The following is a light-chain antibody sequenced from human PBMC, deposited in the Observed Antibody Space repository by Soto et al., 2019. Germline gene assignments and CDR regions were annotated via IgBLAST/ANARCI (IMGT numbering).Light chain of an antibody. CDR2: GAS. J-gene: IGKJ5*01. CDR3: QQDYNLPIT. V-gene: IGKV3D-7*01. Sequence: EVVFTQSPGTLSLSPGEGATPSCRVIQSISSSYLSWYQQRPGQAPRLLIYGASTRATGIPARFSGSGRGSGTDFTLTISSLQPEDFAVYYCQQDYNLPITFGQGTRLEVK. CDR1: QSISSSY.